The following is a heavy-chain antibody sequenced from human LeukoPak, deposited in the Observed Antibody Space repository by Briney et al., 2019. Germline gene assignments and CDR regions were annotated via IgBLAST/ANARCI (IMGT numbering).Heavy chain of an antibody. CDR1: GFTVSNNY. J-gene: IGHJ4*02. CDR3: AKDSYYGSGSYFYLDY. CDR2: ISYDGSNK. V-gene: IGHV3-30*18. D-gene: IGHD3-10*01. Sequence: PGGSLRLSCAASGFTVSNNYMSWVRQTPGKGLEWVAVISYDGSNKYYADSVKGRFTISRDNSKNTLYLQMNSLRPEDTAMYYCAKDSYYGSGSYFYLDYWGQGTLVTVSS.